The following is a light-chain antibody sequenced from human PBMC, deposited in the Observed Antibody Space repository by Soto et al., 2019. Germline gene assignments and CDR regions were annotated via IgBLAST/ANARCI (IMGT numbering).Light chain of an antibody. CDR2: DAS. V-gene: IGKV3-11*01. CDR1: QSVGTY. Sequence: IVLTQSPATLSLSPGERATLSCRASQSVGTYLAWYQQKPGQSPRLLIYDASNRATGIPARFSGSGSGTDFTLTISSLEPADFAVYYCQQRTIWPRTFGQGTKVEIK. J-gene: IGKJ1*01. CDR3: QQRTIWPRT.